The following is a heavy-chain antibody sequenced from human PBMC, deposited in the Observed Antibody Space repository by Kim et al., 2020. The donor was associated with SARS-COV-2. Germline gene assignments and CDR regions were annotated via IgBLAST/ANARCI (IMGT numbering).Heavy chain of an antibody. D-gene: IGHD3-9*01. CDR1: GFSFSSYG. CDR3: AKDHILAGYRYFDA. V-gene: IGHV3-30*02. CDR2: VSYDENKK. J-gene: IGHJ4*02. Sequence: GGSLRLSCAAFGFSFSSYGMHWVRQTPGKGLEWVTFVSYDENKKYYADSVKGRFTISRDNSKNTVYLQMDSLKAEDTAVYYCAKDHILAGYRYFDAWGQGPLVTVSP.